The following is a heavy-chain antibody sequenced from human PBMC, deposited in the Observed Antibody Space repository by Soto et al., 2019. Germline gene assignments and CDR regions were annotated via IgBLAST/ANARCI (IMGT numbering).Heavy chain of an antibody. CDR2: IDWDDDK. J-gene: IGHJ4*02. CDR1: GFSLSTSGMC. Sequence: SGPTLVNPTQTLTLTCTFSGFSLSTSGMCVSWIRQPPGKALEWLARIDWDDDKYYSTSLKTRLTISKDTSKNQVVLTMTNMDPVDTATYYCARILDYYGSGSYYDYWGQGTLVTVSS. V-gene: IGHV2-70*11. CDR3: ARILDYYGSGSYYDY. D-gene: IGHD3-10*01.